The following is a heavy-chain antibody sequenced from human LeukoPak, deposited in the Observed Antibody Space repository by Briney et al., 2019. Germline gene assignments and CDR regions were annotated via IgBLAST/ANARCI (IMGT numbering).Heavy chain of an antibody. D-gene: IGHD5-24*01. CDR1: GYSFTNYW. CDR2: IFPGDSDT. J-gene: IGHJ4*02. CDR3: ARHAYLATITADFDY. Sequence: GESLKISCKGSGYSFTNYWIGWVRQMPGKGLEWMGIIFPGDSDTRYSPSFQGQVTMSADKSISTACLQWSSLKASDTAMYYCARHAYLATITADFDYWGQGTLVTVSS. V-gene: IGHV5-51*01.